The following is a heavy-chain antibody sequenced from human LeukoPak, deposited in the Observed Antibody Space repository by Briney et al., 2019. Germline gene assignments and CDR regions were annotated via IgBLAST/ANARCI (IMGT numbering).Heavy chain of an antibody. J-gene: IGHJ4*02. D-gene: IGHD2-15*01. CDR1: GFTFSSYA. CDR3: VRARLRYCSGGSCYYFDY. Sequence: GGSLRLSCAASGFTFSSYAMSWVRQAPGKGLEWVSAISGSGGSTYYADSVKGRFTISRDNSKNTLYLQMNSLRAEDTAVYYCVRARLRYCSGGSCYYFDYWGQGTLVTVSS. CDR2: ISGSGGST. V-gene: IGHV3-23*01.